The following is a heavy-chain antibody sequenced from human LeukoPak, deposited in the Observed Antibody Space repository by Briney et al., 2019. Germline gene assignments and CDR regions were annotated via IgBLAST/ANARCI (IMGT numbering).Heavy chain of an antibody. Sequence: ASVKVSCKASGYTFTSYGISWVRQAPGQGLEWMGWISAYNGNTNYAQKPQGRVTMTTDTSTSTAYMELRSLRSDDTAVYYCARTTVVTPSFDYWGQGTLVTVSS. V-gene: IGHV1-18*01. CDR2: ISAYNGNT. D-gene: IGHD4-23*01. CDR3: ARTTVVTPSFDY. CDR1: GYTFTSYG. J-gene: IGHJ4*02.